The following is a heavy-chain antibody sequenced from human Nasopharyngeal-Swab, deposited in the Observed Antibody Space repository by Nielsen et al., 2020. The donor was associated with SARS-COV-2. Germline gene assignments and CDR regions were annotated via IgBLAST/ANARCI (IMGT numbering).Heavy chain of an antibody. V-gene: IGHV3-30*04. CDR1: GVTFSSYT. CDR3: GRGGKLGALDI. D-gene: IGHD3-16*01. Sequence: GGSLRLSCAASGVTFSSYTIHWVRQAPGKGLEWVAVISHNGKNKYYADSVKGRFTISRDNAKNSLELQMNSLRVEDTAVYYCGRGGKLGALDIWGQGTMVTVSS. CDR2: ISHNGKNK. J-gene: IGHJ3*02.